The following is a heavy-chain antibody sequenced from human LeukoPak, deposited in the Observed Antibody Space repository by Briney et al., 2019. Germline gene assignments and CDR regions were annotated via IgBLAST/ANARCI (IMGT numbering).Heavy chain of an antibody. CDR2: IYYSGGT. J-gene: IGHJ4*02. V-gene: IGHV4-59*01. CDR1: GGSISSYY. Sequence: SSETLSLTCTVSGGSISSYYWSWIRQPPGKGLEWIGYIYYSGGTNYNPSLKSRVTISVDTSKNQFSLKLSSVTAADTAVYYCARDSSGPHDYWGQGTLVTVSS. CDR3: ARDSSGPHDY. D-gene: IGHD3-22*01.